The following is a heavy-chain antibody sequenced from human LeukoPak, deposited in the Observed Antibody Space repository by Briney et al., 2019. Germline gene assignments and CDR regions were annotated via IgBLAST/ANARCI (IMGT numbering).Heavy chain of an antibody. Sequence: GGSLRLSCAASGFTFSSYSMNWVRQAPGKGLEWVSSISSSSSYIYYADSVKGRFTISRDNAKNSLYLQMNSLRAEDTAVYYCARVQVSTPGSGWFDPWGQGTLVTVSS. D-gene: IGHD5/OR15-5a*01. CDR3: ARVQVSTPGSGWFDP. V-gene: IGHV3-21*01. J-gene: IGHJ5*02. CDR1: GFTFSSYS. CDR2: ISSSSSYI.